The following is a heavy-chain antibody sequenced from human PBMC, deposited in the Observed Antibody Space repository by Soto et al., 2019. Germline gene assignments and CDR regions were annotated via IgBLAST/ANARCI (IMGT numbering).Heavy chain of an antibody. CDR1: SCSLHRYY. Sequence: PSGTLFPPCCVSSCSLHRYYWGWVPPSPREGLQWIAHISYTVDASYNPSLKSRVTISLDTSKNQIALRLMSVTAADTAVYYCVGSLMSRAMESFDYWGQGTLVTVSS. D-gene: IGHD5-18*01. CDR2: ISYTVDA. J-gene: IGHJ4*02. CDR3: VGSLMSRAMESFDY. V-gene: IGHV4-59*01.